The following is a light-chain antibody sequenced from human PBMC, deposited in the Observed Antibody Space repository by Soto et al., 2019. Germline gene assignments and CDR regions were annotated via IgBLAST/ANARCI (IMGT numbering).Light chain of an antibody. CDR1: QSVSSSY. CDR2: GAS. V-gene: IGKV3-20*01. J-gene: IGKJ5*01. Sequence: EIVLTQSPVTLSLSPGERATLSCRASQSVSSSYLAWYQQKPGQAPRLLIYGASSRATGIPDRFSGSGSGTDFTLTIYRLEPEDFALYYCQHYVERSPITFGQGTRLEIK. CDR3: QHYVERSPIT.